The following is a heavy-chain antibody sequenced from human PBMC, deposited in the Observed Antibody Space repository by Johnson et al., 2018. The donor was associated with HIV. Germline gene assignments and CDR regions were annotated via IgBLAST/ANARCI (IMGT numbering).Heavy chain of an antibody. CDR3: AKEDWNYLLGAFDI. J-gene: IGHJ3*02. V-gene: IGHV3-30-3*01. D-gene: IGHD1-7*01. Sequence: QMLLVESGGGVVQPGRSLRLSCAASGFTFSSYAMHWVRQAPGKGLEWVAVISYDGSNKYYADSVKGRFTISRDNSKNTLYLQMNSLRADDTAVYYCAKEDWNYLLGAFDIWGLGTMVTVSS. CDR1: GFTFSSYA. CDR2: ISYDGSNK.